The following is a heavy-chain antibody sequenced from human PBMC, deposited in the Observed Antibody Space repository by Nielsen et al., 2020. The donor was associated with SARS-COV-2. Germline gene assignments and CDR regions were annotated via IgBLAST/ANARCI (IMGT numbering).Heavy chain of an antibody. CDR1: GFTFTSSA. D-gene: IGHD1-1*01. CDR2: IVVGSGNT. Sequence: SVKVSCKASGFTFTSSAVQWVRQARAQRLEWIGWIVVGSGNTNYAQKFQERVTITRDMSTSTAYMELSSLRSEDTAVYYCARARDSWKVSYYYYYGMDVWGQGTTVTVSS. CDR3: ARARDSWKVSYYYYYGMDV. J-gene: IGHJ6*02. V-gene: IGHV1-58*01.